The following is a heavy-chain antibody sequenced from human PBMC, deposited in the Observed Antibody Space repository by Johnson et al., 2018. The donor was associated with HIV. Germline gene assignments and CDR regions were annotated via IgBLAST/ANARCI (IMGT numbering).Heavy chain of an antibody. CDR1: GFTFSSYG. D-gene: IGHD4-23*01. CDR3: TTNLVTPHAVYI. Sequence: QVQLVESGGGVVQPGRSLRLSCAASGFTFSSYGMHWVRQAPGKGLEWVAVISYDGSNKYYADSVKGRFTISRDDSKNTLYLQMNSLKTEDTAVYYCTTNLVTPHAVYIWGQGTMVTVSS. J-gene: IGHJ3*02. V-gene: IGHV3-30*03. CDR2: ISYDGSNK.